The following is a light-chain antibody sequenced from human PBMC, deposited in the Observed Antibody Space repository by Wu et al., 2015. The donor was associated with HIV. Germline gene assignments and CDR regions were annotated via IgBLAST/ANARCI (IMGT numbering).Light chain of an antibody. J-gene: IGKJ1*01. Sequence: EIVLTQSPGTLSLSPGDTATLSCRASQSVSSSYLAWYQQKPGQAPRLLIYGASTRATGIPARFSGSGSGTEFTLTISSMQSEDFAVYYCQQYNNWPPWTFGQGTKVEIK. CDR3: QQYNNWPPWT. CDR1: QSVSSSY. V-gene: IGKV3-15*01. CDR2: GAS.